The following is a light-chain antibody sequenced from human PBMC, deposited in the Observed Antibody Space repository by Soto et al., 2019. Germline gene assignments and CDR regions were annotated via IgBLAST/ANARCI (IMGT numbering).Light chain of an antibody. J-gene: IGLJ2*01. CDR1: SGHSSYA. CDR3: QTWGTGVV. CDR2: LNSDGSH. Sequence: QSVLTQSPSASASLGASVKLTCTLSSGHSSYAIAWHQQQPEKGPRYLMKLNSDGSHSKGDGIPDRFAGSSSGAERYLPISRLQSEDEADYYCQTWGTGVVFGGGTNLTVL. V-gene: IGLV4-69*02.